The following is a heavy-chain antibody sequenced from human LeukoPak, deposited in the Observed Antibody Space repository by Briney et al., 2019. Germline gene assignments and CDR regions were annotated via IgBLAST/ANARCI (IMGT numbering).Heavy chain of an antibody. Sequence: PSQTLSLTCTVSGGSISSGGYYWSWIRQHPGKGLEWIGYIYYSGSTYYNPSLKSRVTISVDTSKNQFSLKLSSVTAADTAVYYCARIYLVSEMGAFDIWGQGTMVTVSS. CDR2: IYYSGST. CDR3: ARIYLVSEMGAFDI. D-gene: IGHD5/OR15-5a*01. V-gene: IGHV4-31*03. J-gene: IGHJ3*02. CDR1: GGSISSGGYY.